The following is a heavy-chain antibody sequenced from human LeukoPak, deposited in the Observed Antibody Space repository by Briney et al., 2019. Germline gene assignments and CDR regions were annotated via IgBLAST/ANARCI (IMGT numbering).Heavy chain of an antibody. Sequence: SQTLSLTCTVSGGSISSGSYYWSWIRQPAGKGLEWIGRIYTSGSTNYNPSLKSRVTISVDTSKNQFSLKLSSVTAADTAVYYCASSGKGPVEYWGQGTLVTVSS. CDR1: GGSISSGSYY. V-gene: IGHV4-61*02. CDR2: IYTSGST. J-gene: IGHJ4*02. CDR3: ASSGKGPVEY. D-gene: IGHD1-26*01.